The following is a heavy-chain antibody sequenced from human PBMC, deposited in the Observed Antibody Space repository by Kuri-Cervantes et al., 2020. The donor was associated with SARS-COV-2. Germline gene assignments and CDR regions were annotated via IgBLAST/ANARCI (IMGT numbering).Heavy chain of an antibody. J-gene: IGHJ4*02. Sequence: ASVKVSCKASGYTFTSYGISGVRQAPGQGLEWMGWISAYNGNTNYAQKLQGRVAMTTDTSTSTAYMELRSLRSDDTAVYYCARDRGLVGATTFVFDYWGQGTLVTVSS. CDR3: ARDRGLVGATTFVFDY. V-gene: IGHV1-18*01. D-gene: IGHD1-26*01. CDR1: GYTFTSYG. CDR2: ISAYNGNT.